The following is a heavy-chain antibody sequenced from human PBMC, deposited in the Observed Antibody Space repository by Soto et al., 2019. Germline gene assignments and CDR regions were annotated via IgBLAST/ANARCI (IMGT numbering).Heavy chain of an antibody. J-gene: IGHJ3*02. Sequence: PSETLSLTCTVSGGSISSYYWSWIRQPPGKGLEWIGYIYYSGSTNYNPSLKSRVTISVDTSKNQFSLKLSSVTAADTAVYYCARGGGYCSGGSCYATRAFDIWGQGTMVTVSS. CDR1: GGSISSYY. V-gene: IGHV4-59*01. D-gene: IGHD2-15*01. CDR2: IYYSGST. CDR3: ARGGGYCSGGSCYATRAFDI.